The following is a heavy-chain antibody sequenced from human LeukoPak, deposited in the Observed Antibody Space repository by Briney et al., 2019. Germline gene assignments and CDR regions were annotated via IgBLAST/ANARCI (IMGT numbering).Heavy chain of an antibody. V-gene: IGHV4-39*07. Sequence: PSETLSLTCTVSGGSISSSSYYWGWIRQPPGKGLEWIGSIYYSGSTYYNPSLKSRVTISVDTSKNQFSLKLSSVTAADTAVYYCARDPPVDIVARTDCAFDIWGQGTMVTVSS. D-gene: IGHD5-12*01. CDR1: GGSISSSSYY. J-gene: IGHJ3*02. CDR2: IYYSGST. CDR3: ARDPPVDIVARTDCAFDI.